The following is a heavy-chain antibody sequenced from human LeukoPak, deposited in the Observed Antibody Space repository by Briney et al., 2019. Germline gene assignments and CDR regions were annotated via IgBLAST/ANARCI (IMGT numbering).Heavy chain of an antibody. Sequence: GGSPRLSCAASGFTFSTYGMHWVRQAPGKGLEWVAVIWHDGSHQYYADSVKGRFTISRDNSRNTLYLQMNNLRAEDTAVYFCARSYADGTADYWGQGTLVTVSS. D-gene: IGHD2-2*01. V-gene: IGHV3-33*01. CDR3: ARSYADGTADY. J-gene: IGHJ4*02. CDR1: GFTFSTYG. CDR2: IWHDGSHQ.